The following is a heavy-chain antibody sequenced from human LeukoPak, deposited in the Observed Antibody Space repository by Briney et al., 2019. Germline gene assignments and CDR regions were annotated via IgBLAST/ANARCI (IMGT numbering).Heavy chain of an antibody. CDR1: GFTFSSYA. D-gene: IGHD3-3*01. Sequence: GRSLRLSCAASGFTFSSYAMHWVRQAPGKGLEWVAVISYDGSNKYYADSVKGRFTISRDNSKNTLYLQMNSLRAEDTAVYYCASRRITIFGVAPGWGQGTLVTVSS. V-gene: IGHV3-30-3*01. CDR2: ISYDGSNK. CDR3: ASRRITIFGVAPG. J-gene: IGHJ4*02.